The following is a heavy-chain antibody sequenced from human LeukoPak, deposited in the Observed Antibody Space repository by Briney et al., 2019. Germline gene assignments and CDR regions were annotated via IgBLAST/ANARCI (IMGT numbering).Heavy chain of an antibody. CDR3: AREGYSPRDGYNFNFDY. CDR1: GGSFSGYY. Sequence: PSETLSLTCAVYGGSFSGYYWSWIRQPPGKGLEWIGYIYYSGSTNYKPSLKSRVTISVDTSKNQFSLKLSSVTAADTAVYYCAREGYSPRDGYNFNFDYWGQGTLVTVSS. CDR2: IYYSGST. D-gene: IGHD5-24*01. V-gene: IGHV4-59*01. J-gene: IGHJ4*02.